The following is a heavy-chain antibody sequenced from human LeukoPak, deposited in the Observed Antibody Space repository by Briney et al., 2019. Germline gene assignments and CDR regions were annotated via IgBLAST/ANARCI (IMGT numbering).Heavy chain of an antibody. CDR1: GFTFSAYW. V-gene: IGHV3-74*01. CDR2: MSNDGSYT. J-gene: IGHJ4*02. Sequence: PGGSLRLSCVGSGFTFSAYWMGWVRQAPGQGLEYVSHMSNDGSYTVYADSVKGRFTISRENAKNTVYLQMNSLRAEDTAVHYCARDNWGSFDYWGQGVLITVSS. D-gene: IGHD7-27*01. CDR3: ARDNWGSFDY.